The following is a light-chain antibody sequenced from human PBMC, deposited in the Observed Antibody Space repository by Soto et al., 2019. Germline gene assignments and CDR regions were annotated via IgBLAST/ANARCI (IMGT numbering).Light chain of an antibody. Sequence: QSVLTQPPSVSGAPGQRVTISCTGSSSNIGAGHDVHWYQQLPGTAPKLLIYDNINRPSGVPDRFSGSKSGASASLAITGLQAEDEADYFCQSYDSTLSGSLFGGGTKLTVL. J-gene: IGLJ2*01. CDR2: DNI. V-gene: IGLV1-40*01. CDR1: SSNIGAGHD. CDR3: QSYDSTLSGSL.